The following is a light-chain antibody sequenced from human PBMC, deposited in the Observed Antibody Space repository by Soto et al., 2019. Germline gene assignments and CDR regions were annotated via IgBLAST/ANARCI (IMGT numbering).Light chain of an antibody. CDR3: QQYYTTPLT. V-gene: IGKV3D-15*01. CDR1: QSVSSN. Sequence: EIVLTQSPATLSLSPGERATLSCRASQSVSSNLAWYQQKPGQAPRLLIYDASNRATGIPARFSGSGSGTDFTLTISSLQAEDVAVYYCQQYYTTPLTFGQGTKVDIK. CDR2: DAS. J-gene: IGKJ1*01.